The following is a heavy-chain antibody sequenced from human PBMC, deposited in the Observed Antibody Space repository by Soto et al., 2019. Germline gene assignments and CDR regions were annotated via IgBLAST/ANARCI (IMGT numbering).Heavy chain of an antibody. D-gene: IGHD1-26*01. Sequence: SVKVSCKASGGTFISYAISWVRHAPGQGLEWMGGIIPIFGTANYAQKFQGRVTITADESTSTAYMELSSLRSEDTAVYYCARVMGPWAYYYGMDVWGQGTTVTVSS. CDR2: IIPIFGTA. CDR1: GGTFISYA. CDR3: ARVMGPWAYYYGMDV. V-gene: IGHV1-69*13. J-gene: IGHJ6*02.